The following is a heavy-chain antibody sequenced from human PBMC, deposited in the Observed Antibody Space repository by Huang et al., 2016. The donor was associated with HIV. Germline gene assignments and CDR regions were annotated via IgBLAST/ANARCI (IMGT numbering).Heavy chain of an antibody. J-gene: IGHJ4*02. D-gene: IGHD6-13*01. V-gene: IGHV3-23*01. CDR2: ITGRGSSS. CDR1: GFTFSSYA. Sequence: EVQLLESGGGLVQPGGSLRLSCAASGFTFSSYAMSWFRQAPGKGLEWGSSITGRGSSSYYADSGKGRFTIARDNSKNTLYLQMNSLRAEDTAIYYCAKADSGAAAGSLVDYWGQGTLVTVSS. CDR3: AKADSGAAAGSLVDY.